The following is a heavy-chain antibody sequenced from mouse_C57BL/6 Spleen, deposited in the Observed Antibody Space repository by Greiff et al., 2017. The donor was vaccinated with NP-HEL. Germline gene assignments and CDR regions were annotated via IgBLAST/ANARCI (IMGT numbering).Heavy chain of an antibody. CDR3: AREGQLRPAWFAY. CDR1: GYSITSGYY. J-gene: IGHJ3*01. Sequence: EVQLQESGPGLVKPSQSLSLTCSVTGYSITSGYYWNWIRQFPGNKLEWMGYISYDGSNNYNPSLKNRISITRDTSKNQFFLKLNSVTTEDTATYYCAREGQLRPAWFAYWGQGTLVTVSA. V-gene: IGHV3-6*01. D-gene: IGHD3-2*02. CDR2: ISYDGSN.